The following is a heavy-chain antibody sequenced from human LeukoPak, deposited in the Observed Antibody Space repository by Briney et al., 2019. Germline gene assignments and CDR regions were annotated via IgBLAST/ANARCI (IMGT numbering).Heavy chain of an antibody. Sequence: PSETLSLTCAVSGGSISSSNWWSWVRQPPGKGLEWIGEIYHSGSTNYNPSLKSRVTISVDTSKNQFSLKLSSVTAADTAVYYCARAVVARWGGLVEMATTQAHAFDIWGQGTMVTVSS. CDR1: GGSISSSNW. J-gene: IGHJ3*02. D-gene: IGHD5-24*01. CDR3: ARAVVARWGGLVEMATTQAHAFDI. CDR2: IYHSGST. V-gene: IGHV4-4*02.